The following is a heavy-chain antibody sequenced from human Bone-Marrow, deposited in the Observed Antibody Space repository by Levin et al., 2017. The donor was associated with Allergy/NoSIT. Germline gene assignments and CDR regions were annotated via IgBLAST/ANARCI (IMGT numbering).Heavy chain of an antibody. V-gene: IGHV3-30*18. D-gene: IGHD3-9*01. CDR1: GLTFSDYG. CDR3: AKSGVRSDWSEGLPYYYFGMDV. Sequence: GGSLRLSCAASGLTFSDYGMYWVRQAPGKGLEWLAVISFDGSKKYYAGSVRGRFTVSRDNSKNTLYLQLNSLRAGDSAVYFCAKSGVRSDWSEGLPYYYFGMDVWGQGTTVTVSS. CDR2: ISFDGSKK. J-gene: IGHJ6*02.